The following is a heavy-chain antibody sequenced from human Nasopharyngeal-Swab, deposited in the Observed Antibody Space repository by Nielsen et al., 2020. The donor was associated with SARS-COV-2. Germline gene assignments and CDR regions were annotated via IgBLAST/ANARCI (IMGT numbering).Heavy chain of an antibody. V-gene: IGHV4-59*01. CDR2: IYYSGST. CDR3: ARDSGTSPWGPDAFDI. D-gene: IGHD7-27*01. J-gene: IGHJ3*02. Sequence: RQAPGKGLEWVDYIYYSGSTNYNPSLRSRVTISVDTSKNQFSLKLSSVTAADTAVYYCARDSGTSPWGPDAFDIWGQGTMVTVSS.